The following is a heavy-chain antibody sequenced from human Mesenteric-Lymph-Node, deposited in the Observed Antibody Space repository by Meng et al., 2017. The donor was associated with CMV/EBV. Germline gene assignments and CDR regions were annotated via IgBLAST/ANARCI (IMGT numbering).Heavy chain of an antibody. CDR1: GGSFSGYY. Sequence: SEPLSLTCAVNGGSFSGYYYSWIRQPPGKGLEWIGEINHSGTTNYNPSLKSRVTISVDTSKNQFSLKLTSVTAADTAVYYCARRGYSYGWGYWGQGTLVTVSS. D-gene: IGHD5-18*01. CDR2: INHSGTT. CDR3: ARRGYSYGWGY. V-gene: IGHV4-34*01. J-gene: IGHJ4*02.